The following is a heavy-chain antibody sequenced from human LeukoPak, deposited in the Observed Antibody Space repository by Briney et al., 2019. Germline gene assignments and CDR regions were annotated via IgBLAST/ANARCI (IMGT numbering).Heavy chain of an antibody. J-gene: IGHJ5*02. CDR1: GGSISSSTYF. Sequence: ASETLSLTCTVSGGSISSSTYFWGWIRQPPGKGLEWIGTIYYSGSTYYNPSLKSRVTISVDSSKNQFSLRLSSVTAADTAVYYCARESLTWLQSRTSWFDPWGQGTLVTVSS. V-gene: IGHV4-39*07. CDR2: IYYSGST. D-gene: IGHD5-24*01. CDR3: ARESLTWLQSRTSWFDP.